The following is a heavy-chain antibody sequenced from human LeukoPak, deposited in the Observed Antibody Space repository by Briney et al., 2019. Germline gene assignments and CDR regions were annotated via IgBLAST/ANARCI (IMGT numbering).Heavy chain of an antibody. Sequence: SETLSLTCAVYGGSFSGYYWSWIRQPPGKGLEWIGEINHSGSTNYNPSLKSRVTISVDTSKNQFSLKLSSVTAADTAMYYCARDGVVTMELDSWGQGTLVTVSS. CDR2: INHSGST. V-gene: IGHV4-34*01. CDR1: GGSFSGYY. J-gene: IGHJ4*02. D-gene: IGHD3-3*01. CDR3: ARDGVVTMELDS.